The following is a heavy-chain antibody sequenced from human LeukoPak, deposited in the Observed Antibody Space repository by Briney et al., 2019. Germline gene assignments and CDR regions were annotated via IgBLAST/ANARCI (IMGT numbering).Heavy chain of an antibody. Sequence: PSQTLSLTCTVSGGSISSGGYYWSWIRQPPGKGLEWIGYIYHSGSTYYNPSLKSRVTISVDRSKNQFSLKLSSVTAADTAVYYCAREIKGFWSGYIHYYFDYWGQGTLVTVSS. CDR2: IYHSGST. V-gene: IGHV4-30-2*01. CDR1: GGSISSGGYY. D-gene: IGHD3-3*01. CDR3: AREIKGFWSGYIHYYFDY. J-gene: IGHJ4*02.